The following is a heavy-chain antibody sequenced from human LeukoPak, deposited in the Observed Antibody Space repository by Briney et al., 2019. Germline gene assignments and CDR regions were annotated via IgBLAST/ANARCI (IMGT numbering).Heavy chain of an antibody. J-gene: IGHJ4*02. V-gene: IGHV3-23*01. CDR1: GFTFSTYW. D-gene: IGHD6-13*01. CDR2: ISSDGVTT. CDR3: AKYLRAARRIFDH. Sequence: GGSLRLSCAVSGFTFSTYWMTWVRQTPGKRLEWVSSISSDGVTTSYADSVKGRFTISRDNSRNTLYLQMNGLRAEDTAIYYCAKYLRAARRIFDHWGQGTLVTVSS.